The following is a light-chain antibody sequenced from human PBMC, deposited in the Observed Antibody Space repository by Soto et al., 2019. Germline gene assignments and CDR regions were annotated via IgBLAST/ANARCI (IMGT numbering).Light chain of an antibody. CDR2: GAS. Sequence: EIVMTQSPATLSVSPGERSTLSFRASQSVSSNLAWYQQKPGQAPRLLIYGASTRATGIPARFSGSGSGTEFTLTISSLQSEDFAVHYCQQYNNWPRTFGQGTKVDI. CDR3: QQYNNWPRT. CDR1: QSVSSN. J-gene: IGKJ1*01. V-gene: IGKV3-15*01.